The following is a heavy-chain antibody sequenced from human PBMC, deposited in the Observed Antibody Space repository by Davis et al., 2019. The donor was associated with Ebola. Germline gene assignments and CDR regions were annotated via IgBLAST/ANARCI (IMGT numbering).Heavy chain of an antibody. CDR2: FDPEDGET. J-gene: IGHJ4*02. CDR1: GYTLTELS. Sequence: ASVKVSCKVSGYTLTELSMHWVRQAPGKGLEWMGGFDPEDGETIYAQKFQGRVTMTEDTSTDTAYMELSSLRSEDTAVYYCATGVKSDGAFDYWGRGTLVTVSS. CDR3: ATGVKSDGAFDY. V-gene: IGHV1-24*01. D-gene: IGHD4-17*01.